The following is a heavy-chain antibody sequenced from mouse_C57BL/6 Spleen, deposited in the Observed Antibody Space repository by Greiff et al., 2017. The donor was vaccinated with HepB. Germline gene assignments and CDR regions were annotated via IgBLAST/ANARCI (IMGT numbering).Heavy chain of an antibody. CDR2: IDPEDGET. V-gene: IGHV14-2*01. CDR1: GFNIKDYY. Sequence: VQLQQSGAELVKPGASVKLSCTASGFNIKDYYMHWVKQRTEQGLEWIGRIDPEDGETKSAPKFQGKATITADTSSNTAYLQLSSLTSEDTAVYYCARWEKYDYDARFAYWGQGTLVTVSA. CDR3: ARWEKYDYDARFAY. J-gene: IGHJ3*01. D-gene: IGHD2-4*01.